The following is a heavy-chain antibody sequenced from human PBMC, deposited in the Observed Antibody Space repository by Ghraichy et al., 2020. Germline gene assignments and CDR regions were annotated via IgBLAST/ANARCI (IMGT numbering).Heavy chain of an antibody. D-gene: IGHD1-1*01. CDR2: INHSGST. CDR1: GGSFSGYY. Sequence: SETLSLTCAVYGGSFSGYYWSWIRQPPGKGLEWIGEINHSGSTNYNPSLKSRVTISVDTSKNQFSLKLSSVTAADTAVYYCAREGTRGGEGPYYYYGMDVWGQGTTVTVSS. J-gene: IGHJ6*02. V-gene: IGHV4-34*01. CDR3: AREGTRGGEGPYYYYGMDV.